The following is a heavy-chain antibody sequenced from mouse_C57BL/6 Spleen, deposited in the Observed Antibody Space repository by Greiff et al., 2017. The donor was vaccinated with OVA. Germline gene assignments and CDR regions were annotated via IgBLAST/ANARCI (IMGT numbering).Heavy chain of an antibody. V-gene: IGHV1-4*01. J-gene: IGHJ4*01. Sequence: VQLQQSGAELARPGASVKMSCKASGYTFTSYTMHWVKQRPGQGLEWIGYINPSSGYTKYNQKFKDKATLTADKSSSTAYMQLSSLTSEDSAVYYCARAYNGSNPWYAMDYWGQGTSVTVSS. D-gene: IGHD1-1*01. CDR3: ARAYNGSNPWYAMDY. CDR2: INPSSGYT. CDR1: GYTFTSYT.